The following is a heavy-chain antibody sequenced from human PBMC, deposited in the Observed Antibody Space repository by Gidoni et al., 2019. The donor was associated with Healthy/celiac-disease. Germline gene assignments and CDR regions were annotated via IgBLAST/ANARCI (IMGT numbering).Heavy chain of an antibody. CDR2: ISGSGGST. CDR3: AKAYEGDYYYGMDV. Sequence: VQLLESGGGLVQPGGSLRLSCAASAFTFRSYAMSWVRQAPGQGLARVSAISGSGGSTYYADSVKGRFTISRDNSKNTLYLQMNSLRAEDTAVYYCAKAYEGDYYYGMDVWGQGTTVTVSS. D-gene: IGHD3-3*01. CDR1: AFTFRSYA. J-gene: IGHJ6*02. V-gene: IGHV3-23*01.